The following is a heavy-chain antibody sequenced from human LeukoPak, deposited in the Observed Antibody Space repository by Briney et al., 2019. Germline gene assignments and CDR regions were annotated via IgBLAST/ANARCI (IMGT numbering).Heavy chain of an antibody. Sequence: SETLSLTCTVSGGPISSYYWSWIRQPPGKGLEWIGYIYYSGSTNYNPSLKSRVTISVDTSKNQFSLKLSSVTAADTAVYYCARQTMVRGVITAFDIWGQGTMVTVSS. J-gene: IGHJ3*02. D-gene: IGHD3-10*01. CDR2: IYYSGST. V-gene: IGHV4-59*01. CDR3: ARQTMVRGVITAFDI. CDR1: GGPISSYY.